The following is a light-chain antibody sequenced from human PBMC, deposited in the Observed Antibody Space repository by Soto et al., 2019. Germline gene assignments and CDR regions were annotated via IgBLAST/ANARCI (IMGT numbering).Light chain of an antibody. Sequence: EIVLTQSPATLSLSPGERATLSCRASQSFYSNVAWYQQRPGQAPRLLIYRASTRATGIPARFSGSGSGTEFTLTISSLQSEDFAVYYCQHYQNLWAFGQGTKVDI. V-gene: IGKV3-15*01. CDR3: QHYQNLWA. CDR1: QSFYSN. CDR2: RAS. J-gene: IGKJ1*01.